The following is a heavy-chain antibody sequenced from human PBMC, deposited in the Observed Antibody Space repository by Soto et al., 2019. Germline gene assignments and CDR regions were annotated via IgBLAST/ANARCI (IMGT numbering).Heavy chain of an antibody. Sequence: EVQLVESGGDLVKPGWSLRLSCIGSGFSFSAYNMNWVRQAPGKGLEGVSSIKVGSSRIYQPDSMQGRFTNSRADARNSVYLQINSLRAEDTARYFCVRSPKIGVRGAFWGRGTQVTVSS. D-gene: IGHD3-16*01. CDR3: VRSPKIGVRGAF. CDR1: GFSFSAYN. J-gene: IGHJ1*01. CDR2: IKVGSSRI. V-gene: IGHV3-21*02.